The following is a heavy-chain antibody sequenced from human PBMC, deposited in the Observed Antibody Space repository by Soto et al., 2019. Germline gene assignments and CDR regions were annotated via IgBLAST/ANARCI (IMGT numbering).Heavy chain of an antibody. V-gene: IGHV1-69*01. CDR2: IIPIFGTA. CDR3: ARSGYCTNGVCYYYYGMDV. CDR1: GGTFSSYA. D-gene: IGHD2-8*01. J-gene: IGHJ6*02. Sequence: QVQLVQSGAEVKKPGSSVKVSCKASGGTFSSYAISWVRQAPGQGLEWMGGIIPIFGTANYAQKFQGRVTITADESTSTADMELSSLRSEDTAVYYCARSGYCTNGVCYYYYGMDVLGQGTTVTVSS.